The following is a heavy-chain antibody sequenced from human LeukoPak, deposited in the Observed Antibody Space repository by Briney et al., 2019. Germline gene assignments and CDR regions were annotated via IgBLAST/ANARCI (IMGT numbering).Heavy chain of an antibody. CDR3: ARAARQGFTMIVVPFFYFDL. CDR2: INHSGGT. V-gene: IGHV4-31*03. Sequence: PSQTLSLTCTVSGGSISSGASDWGWIRQHPKRGLEWVGYINHSGGTYCNPSLGSRVTMSVDTSKNQFSLKLSSVTAADSAVYYCARAARQGFTMIVVPFFYFDLWGRGTLVTVSS. J-gene: IGHJ2*01. CDR1: GGSISSGASD. D-gene: IGHD3-22*01.